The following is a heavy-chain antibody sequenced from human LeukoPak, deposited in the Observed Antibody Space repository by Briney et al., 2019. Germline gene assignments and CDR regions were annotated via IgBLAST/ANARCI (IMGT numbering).Heavy chain of an antibody. CDR1: GFTFSSYA. Sequence: GSLRLSCAASGFTFSSYAMSWVRQAPGKGLEWVSAISGSGGSTYYADSVKGRFTISRDNSKNTLYLQMNSLRAEDTAVYYCAKGLLLRPTLNYYYYGMDVWGQGTTVTVS. D-gene: IGHD3-22*01. CDR2: ISGSGGST. J-gene: IGHJ6*02. CDR3: AKGLLLRPTLNYYYYGMDV. V-gene: IGHV3-23*01.